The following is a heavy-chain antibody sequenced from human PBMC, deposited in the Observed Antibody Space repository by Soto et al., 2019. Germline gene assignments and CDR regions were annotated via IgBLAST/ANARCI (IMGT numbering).Heavy chain of an antibody. D-gene: IGHD3-22*01. CDR3: ARGAYYYDSSGHAYVFQQ. Sequence: ASVKVSCKASGYTFTSYYMHWVRQAPGQGLEWMGIINPSGGSTSYAQKFQGRVTMTRDTSTSTVYMELSSLRSEDTAVYYCARGAYYYDSSGHAYVFQQWGQGTLVTVSS. CDR2: INPSGGST. CDR1: GYTFTSYY. V-gene: IGHV1-46*03. J-gene: IGHJ1*01.